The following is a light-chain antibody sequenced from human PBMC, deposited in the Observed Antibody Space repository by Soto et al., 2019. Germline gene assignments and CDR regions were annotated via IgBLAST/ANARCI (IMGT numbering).Light chain of an antibody. Sequence: EIAMTQSPATLSVSPGERATLSCRASQNVSSNLAWYQQKPGQAPRLLIYGTSTRATGIPTRFSGSGSGTEFTLTISSLQPEDLATYYCQQYSSWYTFGQGTKVDIK. CDR3: QQYSSWYT. CDR1: QNVSSN. V-gene: IGKV3-15*01. CDR2: GTS. J-gene: IGKJ2*01.